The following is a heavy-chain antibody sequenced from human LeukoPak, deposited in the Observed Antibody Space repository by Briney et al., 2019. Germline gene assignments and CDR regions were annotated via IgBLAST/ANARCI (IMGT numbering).Heavy chain of an antibody. CDR3: ARRSLNIYDY. V-gene: IGHV4-59*01. CDR1: GGSISSYY. J-gene: IGHJ4*02. CDR2: IYYSGST. D-gene: IGHD2/OR15-2a*01. Sequence: TSETLSLTCTVSGGSISSYYWSWIRQPPGKGLEWIGYIYYSGSTNYNPSLKSRVTISVDTSKNQFSLKLSSVTAADTAVYYCARRSLNIYDYWGQGTLVTVSS.